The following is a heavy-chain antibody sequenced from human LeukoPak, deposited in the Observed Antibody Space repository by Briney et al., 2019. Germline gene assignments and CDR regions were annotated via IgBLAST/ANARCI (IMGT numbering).Heavy chain of an antibody. V-gene: IGHV1-69*05. CDR3: ARGGYPTDDAFDI. CDR2: IIPIFGTA. Sequence: SVKVSCKASGGTFSSYAISWVRQAPGQGLEWMGRIIPIFGTANYAQKFQGRVTITTDESTSTAYMELSSLRSEDTAVYYCARGGYPTDDAFDIWGQGTMVTLSS. CDR1: GGTFSSYA. J-gene: IGHJ3*02. D-gene: IGHD3-22*01.